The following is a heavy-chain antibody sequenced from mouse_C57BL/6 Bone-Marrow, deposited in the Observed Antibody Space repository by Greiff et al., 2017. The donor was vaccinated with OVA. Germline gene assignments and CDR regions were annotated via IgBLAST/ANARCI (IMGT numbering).Heavy chain of an antibody. D-gene: IGHD1-1*01. V-gene: IGHV1-55*01. CDR2: IYPGSGST. Sequence: VQLQQPGAELVKPGASVKMSCKASGYTFTSYWITWVKQRPGQGLEWIGDIYPGSGSTNYNEKFKSKATLTVDTSSSTAYMQLSSLTSEDSAVYYCARTGSSYGYYAMDYWGQGTSVTVSS. CDR3: ARTGSSYGYYAMDY. CDR1: GYTFTSYW. J-gene: IGHJ4*01.